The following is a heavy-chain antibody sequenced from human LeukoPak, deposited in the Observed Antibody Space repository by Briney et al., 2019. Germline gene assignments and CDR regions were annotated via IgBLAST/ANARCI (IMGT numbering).Heavy chain of an antibody. CDR3: AAQRAVGFEY. CDR2: IKQDGSQK. Sequence: GGSLRLSCAASGFTFSTYYMTWVRQAPGKGLEGVANIKQDGSQKYYVDSVQGRFTISRDNAKNSLYLQMNSLRAEDTAVYCFAAQRAVGFEYWGQGTLVTVSS. D-gene: IGHD6-19*01. J-gene: IGHJ4*02. V-gene: IGHV3-7*01. CDR1: GFTFSTYY.